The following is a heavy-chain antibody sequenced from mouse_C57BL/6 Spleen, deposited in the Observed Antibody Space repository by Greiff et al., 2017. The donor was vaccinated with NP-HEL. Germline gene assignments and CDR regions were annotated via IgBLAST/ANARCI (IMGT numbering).Heavy chain of an antibody. CDR3: ARPGYYGSPFDY. J-gene: IGHJ2*01. D-gene: IGHD1-1*01. Sequence: DVKLQESGGGLVKPGGSLKLSCAASGFTFSDYGMHWVRQAPEKGLEWVAYISSGSSTIYYADTVKGRFTISRDNAKNTLFLQMTSLRSEDTAMYYCARPGYYGSPFDYWGQGTTLTVSS. CDR1: GFTFSDYG. V-gene: IGHV5-17*01. CDR2: ISSGSSTI.